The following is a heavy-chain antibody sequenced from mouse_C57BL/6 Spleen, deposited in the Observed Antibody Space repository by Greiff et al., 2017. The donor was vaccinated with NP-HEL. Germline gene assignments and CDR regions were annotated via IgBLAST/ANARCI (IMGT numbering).Heavy chain of an antibody. CDR2: IDPSDSYT. D-gene: IGHD1-1*01. V-gene: IGHV1-50*01. Sequence: QVQLQQSGAELVKPGASVKLSCKASGYTFTSYWMQWVKQRPGQGLEWIGEIDPSDSYTNYNQKFKGKATLTVDTSSSTAYMQLSSLTSEDSAVYYCAITTRDAMDYWGQGTSVTVSS. CDR1: GYTFTSYW. CDR3: AITTRDAMDY. J-gene: IGHJ4*01.